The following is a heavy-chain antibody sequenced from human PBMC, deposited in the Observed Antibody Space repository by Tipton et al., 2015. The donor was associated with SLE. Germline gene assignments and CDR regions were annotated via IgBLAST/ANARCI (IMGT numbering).Heavy chain of an antibody. V-gene: IGHV3-23*01. J-gene: IGHJ4*02. CDR3: AKFFEYSSSSDY. CDR1: GFTFSSYA. Sequence: SLRLSCAASGFTFSSYAMSWVRQAPGKGLEWVSAISGSGGSTYYADSVKGRFTISRDNSKNTLYLQMNSLRAEDTAVYYCAKFFEYSSSSDYWGQGTLVTVSS. CDR2: ISGSGGST. D-gene: IGHD6-6*01.